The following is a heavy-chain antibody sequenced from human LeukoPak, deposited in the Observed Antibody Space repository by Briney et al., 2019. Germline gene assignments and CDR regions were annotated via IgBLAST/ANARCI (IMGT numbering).Heavy chain of an antibody. D-gene: IGHD2-15*01. CDR2: IYSGGST. CDR1: GFTVSSNY. Sequence: GGSLRLSCAASGFTVSSNYMSWVRQAPGKGLEWVSVIYSGGSTYYADSVKGRFTISRDNSKNTLYLQMNSLRAEDTAVYYCARVGRDEEGAFDIWGQGTMVTVSS. V-gene: IGHV3-66*01. CDR3: ARVGRDEEGAFDI. J-gene: IGHJ3*02.